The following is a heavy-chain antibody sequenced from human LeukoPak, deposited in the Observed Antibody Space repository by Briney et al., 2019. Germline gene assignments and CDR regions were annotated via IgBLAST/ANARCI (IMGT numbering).Heavy chain of an antibody. V-gene: IGHV3-23*01. Sequence: GGSLRLSCAASGFIFSSTAMNWVRQAPGKGLEWVSASGTDGDTYYADSVQGRFTISRDNSRNTLYLQMTSLRADDTAVYYCAKKTPGTYPFDYWGQGTLVTVSP. CDR2: SGTDGDT. D-gene: IGHD6-13*01. CDR3: AKKTPGTYPFDY. J-gene: IGHJ4*02. CDR1: GFIFSSTA.